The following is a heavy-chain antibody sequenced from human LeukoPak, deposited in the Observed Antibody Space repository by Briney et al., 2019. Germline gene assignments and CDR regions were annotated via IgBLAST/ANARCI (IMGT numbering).Heavy chain of an antibody. Sequence: PSETLPLTCAVYGGSLSGHYWTWIRQPPGKGLEWIGESTHSGSTNYNASLKSRVTISVDTSKAQFSLKLTSVTAADTAVYHCARGRTGAAALDFWGPGTLVTVSS. D-gene: IGHD2-2*01. CDR3: ARGRTGAAALDF. CDR2: STHSGST. CDR1: GGSLSGHY. J-gene: IGHJ4*02. V-gene: IGHV4-34*01.